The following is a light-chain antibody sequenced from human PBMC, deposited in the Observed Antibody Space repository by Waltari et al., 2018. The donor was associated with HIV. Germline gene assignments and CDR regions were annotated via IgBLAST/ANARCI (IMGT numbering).Light chain of an antibody. CDR1: SSDIGAYNY. J-gene: IGLJ2*01. V-gene: IGLV2-8*01. CDR3: SNNLL. Sequence: QSALTQPPSASGSPGQSVTISCTGTSSDIGAYNYVAWYQQHPGRAPKLLLYDVNQRPSGVPGRFSGSKSGNRASLTVSGLQPDDEADYYCSNNLLFGGGTKLTVL. CDR2: DVN.